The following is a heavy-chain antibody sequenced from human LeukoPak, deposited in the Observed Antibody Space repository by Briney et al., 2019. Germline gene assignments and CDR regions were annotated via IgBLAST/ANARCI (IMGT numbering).Heavy chain of an antibody. CDR2: IWYDGSNK. CDR1: GFTFSDYG. CDR3: AKINYYDSSGYSYYFDY. V-gene: IGHV3-30*02. J-gene: IGHJ4*02. D-gene: IGHD3-22*01. Sequence: GGSLRLSCAASGFTFSDYGMHWVRQAPGKGLEWVAVIWYDGSNKYYADSVKGRFTISRDNSKNTLYLQMNSLRAEDTAVYYCAKINYYDSSGYSYYFDYWGQGTLVTVSS.